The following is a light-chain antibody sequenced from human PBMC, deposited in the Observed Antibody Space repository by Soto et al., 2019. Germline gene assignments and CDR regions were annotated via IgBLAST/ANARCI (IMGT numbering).Light chain of an antibody. CDR3: QQYGSTRWT. CDR2: GAS. CDR1: QSVSSY. J-gene: IGKJ1*01. Sequence: EIVLTQSPATLSLSPGERATLSCRASQSVSSYLAWYQQKPGQAPRLLIHGASSRATGIPDRFSGSGSGTDFTLTISRLEPEDFAVYYCQQYGSTRWTFGQGTTVEIK. V-gene: IGKV3-20*01.